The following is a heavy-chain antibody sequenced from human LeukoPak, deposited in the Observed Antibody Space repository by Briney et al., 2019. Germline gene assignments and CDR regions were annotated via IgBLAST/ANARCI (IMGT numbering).Heavy chain of an antibody. V-gene: IGHV6-1*01. D-gene: IGHD6-19*01. Sequence: ASQTLSLTCAISGDSVSSNSAAWNWIRQSPSRGLEWLGRTYYRSKWYNDYAVSVESRITINPDTSKNQFSLQLNSVTPEDTAVYYCARGSYGSSGYLGYYYGMDVWGQGTTVTVSS. CDR1: GDSVSSNSAA. CDR2: TYYRSKWYN. J-gene: IGHJ6*02. CDR3: ARGSYGSSGYLGYYYGMDV.